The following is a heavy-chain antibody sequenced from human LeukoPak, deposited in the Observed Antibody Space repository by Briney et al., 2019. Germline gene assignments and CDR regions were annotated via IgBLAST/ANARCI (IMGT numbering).Heavy chain of an antibody. D-gene: IGHD3-22*01. Sequence: TGGSLRLSCAASGFTFSSYAMSWVRQAPGKGLEWVSAISGSGGSTYYADSVKGRFTISRDNSKNTLYLQMNSLRAEDTAVYYYAKDPRSYYDSSGYYVDAFDIWGQGTMVTVSS. CDR3: AKDPRSYYDSSGYYVDAFDI. J-gene: IGHJ3*02. CDR1: GFTFSSYA. V-gene: IGHV3-23*01. CDR2: ISGSGGST.